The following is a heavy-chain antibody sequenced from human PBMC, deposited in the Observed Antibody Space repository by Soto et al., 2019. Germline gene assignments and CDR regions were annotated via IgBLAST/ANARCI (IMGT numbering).Heavy chain of an antibody. CDR2: IYVTGAV. V-gene: IGHV4-31*03. J-gene: IGHJ5*02. Sequence: TLSLTCSVSGAALNGGNYYWSWIRQGPGKGLEWIGHIYVTGAVDYNPSLRDRITISQDTSERQFSLNLRLVTAADTAVYYCARLRIATNNYKWFDPWGQGTLVTVSS. CDR3: ARLRIATNNYKWFDP. D-gene: IGHD2-21*01. CDR1: GAALNGGNYY.